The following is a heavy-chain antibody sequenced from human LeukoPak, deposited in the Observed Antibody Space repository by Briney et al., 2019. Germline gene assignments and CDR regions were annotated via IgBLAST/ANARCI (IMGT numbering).Heavy chain of an antibody. CDR2: IIPIFGTA. D-gene: IGHD2-2*01. CDR1: GGTFSSYA. J-gene: IGHJ3*02. Sequence: GASVKVSCKASGGTFSSYAISWVRQAPGQGLEWMGGIIPIFGTANYAQKFQGRVTITTAESTSTAYMELSSLRSEDTAVYYCAKETGYCSSTSCPRGAFDIWGQGTMVTVSS. V-gene: IGHV1-69*05. CDR3: AKETGYCSSTSCPRGAFDI.